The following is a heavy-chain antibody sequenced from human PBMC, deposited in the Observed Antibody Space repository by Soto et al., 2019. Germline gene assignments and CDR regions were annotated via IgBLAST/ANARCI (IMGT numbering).Heavy chain of an antibody. CDR1: RLNVSNNY. CDR3: ARNNWGIDY. V-gene: IGHV3-74*01. CDR2: IDSDASSA. J-gene: IGHJ4*02. Sequence: SLRLSCEPTRLNVSNNYMHWVRQAPGKGLMWVSRIDSDASSAGYADSVAGRFTISRDNVNNTLFLHMRSLRVEDTAVYYCARNNWGIDYWGQGILVTVSS. D-gene: IGHD7-27*01.